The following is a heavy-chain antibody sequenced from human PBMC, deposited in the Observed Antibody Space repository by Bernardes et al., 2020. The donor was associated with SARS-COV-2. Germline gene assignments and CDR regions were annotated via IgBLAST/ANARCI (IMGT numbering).Heavy chain of an antibody. CDR3: ARGDSSGWYFLEAPAFDY. CDR1: GGSISSGSYY. Sequence: SETLSLTCTVSGGSISSGSYYWSWIRQPAGKGLEWIGRIYTSGSTNYNPSLKSRVTISVDTSKNQFSLKLSSVTAADTAVYYCARGDSSGWYFLEAPAFDYWGQGTLVTVSS. V-gene: IGHV4-61*02. CDR2: IYTSGST. D-gene: IGHD6-19*01. J-gene: IGHJ4*02.